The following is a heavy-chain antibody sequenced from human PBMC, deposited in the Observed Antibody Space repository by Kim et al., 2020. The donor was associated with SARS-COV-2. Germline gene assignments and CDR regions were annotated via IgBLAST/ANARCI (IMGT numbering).Heavy chain of an antibody. J-gene: IGHJ4*02. CDR3: ATGRRHYYDSSGYFDY. CDR1: GFTFSSYG. Sequence: GGSLRLSCAASGFTFSSYGMHWVRQAPGKGLEWVAVIWYDGSNKYYADSVKGRFTISRDNSKNTLYLQMNSLRAEDTAVYYCATGRRHYYDSSGYFDYWGQGTLVTVSS. V-gene: IGHV3-33*08. D-gene: IGHD3-22*01. CDR2: IWYDGSNK.